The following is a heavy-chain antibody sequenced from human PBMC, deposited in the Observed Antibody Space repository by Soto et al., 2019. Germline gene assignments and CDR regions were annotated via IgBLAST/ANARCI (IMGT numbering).Heavy chain of an antibody. CDR2: ISAYNGNT. D-gene: IGHD6-13*01. CDR3: AKCNSSSWYFDRRGFDP. CDR1: GYTLTSYG. Sequence: ASVKVSFKASGYTLTSYGISWLRQAPGQGLEWMGWISAYNGNTNDAQKLQGRVTMTTDTSTSTAYMELRSLSSDDTAAYYCAKCNSSSWYFDRRGFDPWAQGTLVPVSS. J-gene: IGHJ5*02. V-gene: IGHV1-18*01.